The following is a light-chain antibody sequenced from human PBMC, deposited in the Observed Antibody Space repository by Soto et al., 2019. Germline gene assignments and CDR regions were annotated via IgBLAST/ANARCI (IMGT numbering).Light chain of an antibody. CDR3: QQRYKWPPD. V-gene: IGKV3-11*01. CDR1: QSVNIY. J-gene: IGKJ5*01. CDR2: DTS. Sequence: EIVLTQSPGTLSLSPGERATLSCRASQSVNIYLAWYQQKPGQAPRLLIYDTSHRATGIPARFSGSGSGTDFTLTISSLEPEDFAVYYCQQRYKWPPDFGQGTRLEI.